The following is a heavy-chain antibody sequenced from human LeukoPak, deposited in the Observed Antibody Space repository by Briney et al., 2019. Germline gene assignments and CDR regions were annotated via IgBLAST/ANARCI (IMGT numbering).Heavy chain of an antibody. CDR1: GYTFTGYY. V-gene: IGHV1-2*02. Sequence: VASVKVSCKASGYTFTGYYMHWVRQAPGQGLEWMGWINPNSGDSNFAQKFQGRVTMTRDTSTSTAYVELSRLRSDDTAVYYCARARASAHFDSWGQGTLVTVFS. CDR3: ARARASAHFDS. D-gene: IGHD1-26*01. J-gene: IGHJ4*02. CDR2: INPNSGDS.